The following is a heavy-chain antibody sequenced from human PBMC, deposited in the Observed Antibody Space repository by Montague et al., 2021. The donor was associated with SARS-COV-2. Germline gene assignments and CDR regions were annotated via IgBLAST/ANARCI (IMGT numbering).Heavy chain of an antibody. J-gene: IGHJ6*02. CDR1: GFTFSSYS. D-gene: IGHD3-9*01. V-gene: IGHV3-23*01. CDR3: AKMAYSDWVIGFYGMDV. CDR2: ISGSGGST. Sequence: SLRLSCAASGFTFSSYSMSWVRQAPGKGLEWVSVISGSGGSTYYADSVKGRFTISRDNSKNTLYLQMNSLRAEDPAVYYCAKMAYSDWVIGFYGMDVWGQGTTVTASS.